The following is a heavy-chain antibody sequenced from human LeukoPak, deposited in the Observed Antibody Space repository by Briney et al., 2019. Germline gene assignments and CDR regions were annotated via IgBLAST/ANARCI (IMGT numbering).Heavy chain of an antibody. Sequence: GASVKVSCKASGGTFSSYAISWVRQAPGQGLEWMGGIIPIFGTANYAQKFQGRVTITADKSTSTAYMELSSLRSEDTAVYYCARARGRGSHYDSSGYYYYWGQGTLVTVSS. J-gene: IGHJ4*02. CDR3: ARARGRGSHYDSSGYYYY. CDR1: GGTFSSYA. V-gene: IGHV1-69*06. D-gene: IGHD3-22*01. CDR2: IIPIFGTA.